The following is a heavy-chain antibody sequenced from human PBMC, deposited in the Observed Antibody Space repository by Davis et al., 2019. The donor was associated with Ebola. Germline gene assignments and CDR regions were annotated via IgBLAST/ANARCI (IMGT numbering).Heavy chain of an antibody. CDR2: IWYDGSNK. CDR3: ARDRGTGTTGSYGMDV. V-gene: IGHV3-33*01. CDR1: GFTFSSYG. J-gene: IGHJ6*04. D-gene: IGHD1-1*01. Sequence: PGGSLRLSCAASGFTFSSYGMHWVRQAPGKGLEWVAVIWYDGSNKYYVDSLMGRFTISRDNSKNTLYLQMNSLRAEDTAVYYCARDRGTGTTGSYGMDVWGKGTTVTVSS.